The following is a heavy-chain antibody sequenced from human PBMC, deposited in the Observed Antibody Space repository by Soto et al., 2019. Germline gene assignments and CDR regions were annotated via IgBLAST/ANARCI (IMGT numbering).Heavy chain of an antibody. CDR1: GYSFAGYW. J-gene: IGHJ4*02. CDR3: ARQIYDSDTGPNFQYYFDS. CDR2: IDPSDSQT. V-gene: IGHV5-10-1*01. D-gene: IGHD3-22*01. Sequence: GESLKISCKGSGYSFAGYWITWVRQKPGKGFEWMGRIDPSDSQTYYSPSFRGHVTISATKSITTVFLQWSSLRASDTAMYYRARQIYDSDTGPNFQYYFDSWGQGTPVTVSS.